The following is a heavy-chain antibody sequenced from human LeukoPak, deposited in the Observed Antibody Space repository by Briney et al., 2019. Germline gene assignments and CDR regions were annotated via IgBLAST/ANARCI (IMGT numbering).Heavy chain of an antibody. J-gene: IGHJ4*02. D-gene: IGHD3-9*01. Sequence: GGSLRLSCAASGFTFSNYAMSWVRRAPGKGLEWVSAITGGGSGIYYADSMKSRFTISRDNSKNTLYLQINSLRAEDTAVYYCAMWGDYDVLTGYYVSDYWGQGTLVTVSS. CDR2: ITGGGSGI. CDR1: GFTFSNYA. V-gene: IGHV3-23*01. CDR3: AMWGDYDVLTGYYVSDY.